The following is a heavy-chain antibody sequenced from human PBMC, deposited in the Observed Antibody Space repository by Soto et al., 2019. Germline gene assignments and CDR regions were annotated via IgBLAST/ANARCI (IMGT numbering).Heavy chain of an antibody. D-gene: IGHD3-10*01. CDR2: IIPIFGTA. CDR1: GCTFSSYA. CDR3: AVTYYYGSGSYSHPDY. Sequence: ASVKVSCKASGCTFSSYAISWVRQAPGQGLEWMGGIIPIFGTANYAQKFQGRVTITADESTSTAYMELSSLRSEDTAVYYCAVTYYYGSGSYSHPDYWGQGTLVTVSS. J-gene: IGHJ4*02. V-gene: IGHV1-69*13.